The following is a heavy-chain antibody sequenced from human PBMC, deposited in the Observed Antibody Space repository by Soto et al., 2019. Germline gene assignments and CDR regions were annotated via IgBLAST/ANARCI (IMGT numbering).Heavy chain of an antibody. CDR1: GGSISSSSYY. CDR2: IYYSGST. Sequence: QLQLQESGPGLVKPSETLSLTCTVSGGSISSSSYYWGWIRQPPGKGLEWIGSIYYSGSTYYNPYLKSRVTISVDTSKNQFSLKLSSVTAADTAVYYCARLYSSSWYGDYWGQGTLVTVSS. V-gene: IGHV4-39*01. J-gene: IGHJ4*02. D-gene: IGHD6-13*01. CDR3: ARLYSSSWYGDY.